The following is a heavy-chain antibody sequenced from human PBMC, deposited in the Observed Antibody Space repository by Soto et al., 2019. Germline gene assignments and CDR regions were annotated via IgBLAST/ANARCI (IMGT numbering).Heavy chain of an antibody. V-gene: IGHV3-11*01. CDR1: GFTFSNYY. CDR3: AREYELLWFGGYYYYMDV. CDR2: ISSSGTTI. J-gene: IGHJ6*03. Sequence: QVQLVESGGGLVKPGGSLRLSRAASGFTFSNYYMSWIRQAPGKGLEWVSYISSSGTTIYYADSVKGRFTISRDNAKNSLYLQMNSLRAEDTAVYYCAREYELLWFGGYYYYMDVWGKGTTVTVSS. D-gene: IGHD3-10*01.